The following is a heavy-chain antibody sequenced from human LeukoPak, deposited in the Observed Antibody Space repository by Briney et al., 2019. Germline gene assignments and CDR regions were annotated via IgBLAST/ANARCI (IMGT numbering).Heavy chain of an antibody. Sequence: GGSLRLSCAASGFTFSSYAMSWVRQAPGGGLEWVSAISGSGGSTYYADSVKGRLTISRDNSKNTLYLQMNSLRAEDTAVYCCAKGVRWNCSGGSCYFDYWSQGTLVTVSS. D-gene: IGHD2-15*01. CDR1: GFTFSSYA. CDR3: AKGVRWNCSGGSCYFDY. V-gene: IGHV3-23*01. CDR2: ISGSGGST. J-gene: IGHJ4*02.